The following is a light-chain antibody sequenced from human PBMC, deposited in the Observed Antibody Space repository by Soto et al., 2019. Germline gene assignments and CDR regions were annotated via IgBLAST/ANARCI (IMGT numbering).Light chain of an antibody. CDR1: QGIGKY. CDR2: AAS. Sequence: DFQMTQSPSSLSASVGDIVTITCRASQGIGKYLAWYQQKAGRAPKILIYAASSLQSGVPSRFSGGGSGTDFTLTITSLQPEDFATYYCQQSYSSPWTFGQGTKVDIK. V-gene: IGKV1-39*01. J-gene: IGKJ1*01. CDR3: QQSYSSPWT.